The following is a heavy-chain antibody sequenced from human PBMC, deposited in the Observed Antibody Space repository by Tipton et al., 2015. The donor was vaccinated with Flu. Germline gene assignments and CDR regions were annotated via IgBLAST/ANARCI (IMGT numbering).Heavy chain of an antibody. V-gene: IGHV3-11*01. J-gene: IGHJ4*02. D-gene: IGHD3-10*01. CDR2: ISSSGSTI. Sequence: GSLRLSCAASGFTFSDYYMSWIRQAPGKGLEWVSYISSSGSTIYYADSVKGRFTISRDNAKNSLYLQMNSLRAEDTAVYYCARDRSRMDPFDYWGQGTLVTVSS. CDR1: GFTFSDYY. CDR3: ARDRSRMDPFDY.